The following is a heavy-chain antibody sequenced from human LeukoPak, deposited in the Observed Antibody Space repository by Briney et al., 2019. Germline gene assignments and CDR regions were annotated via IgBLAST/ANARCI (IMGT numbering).Heavy chain of an antibody. CDR1: GFTFSSYG. V-gene: IGHV3-30*02. Sequence: GGSLRLSCAASGFTFSSYGMHWVRQAPGKGLEWVAFIRYDGSNKYYADSVKGRFTISRDNSKNTLYLQMNSLRAEDTAVYYCAKAHNPQQNYFYFDYWGQGTLVTVSS. D-gene: IGHD1-1*01. CDR2: IRYDGSNK. CDR3: AKAHNPQQNYFYFDY. J-gene: IGHJ4*02.